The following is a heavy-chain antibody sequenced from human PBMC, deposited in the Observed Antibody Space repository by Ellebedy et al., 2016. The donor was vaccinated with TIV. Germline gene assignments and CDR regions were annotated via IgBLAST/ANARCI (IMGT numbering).Heavy chain of an antibody. Sequence: MPSETLSLTCTVFGASFRGDFWSWVRQPPGRGLEWIGQIYHSGNTAYNTSLKSRVTISIDKSKNQLSLKLTSVTAADTAVYFCARHGSYSFSYWGLGTLVTVSS. CDR2: IYHSGNT. CDR1: GASFRGDF. CDR3: ARHGSYSFSY. D-gene: IGHD5-12*01. J-gene: IGHJ4*02. V-gene: IGHV4-34*01.